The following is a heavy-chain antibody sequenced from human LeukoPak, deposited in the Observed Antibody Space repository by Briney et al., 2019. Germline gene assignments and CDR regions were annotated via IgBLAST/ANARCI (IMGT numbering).Heavy chain of an antibody. J-gene: IGHJ6*03. D-gene: IGHD4-17*01. V-gene: IGHV3-7*01. Sequence: PGGSLRLSCAASGFTFSSYWMSWVRQAPGKGLEWVANIKQDGSEKYYVDSVKGRFTISRDNAKNSLYLQMNSLRAEDTAVYYCARDRRTVTTTTYYMDVWGKGTTVTVSS. CDR2: IKQDGSEK. CDR1: GFTFSSYW. CDR3: ARDRRTVTTTTYYMDV.